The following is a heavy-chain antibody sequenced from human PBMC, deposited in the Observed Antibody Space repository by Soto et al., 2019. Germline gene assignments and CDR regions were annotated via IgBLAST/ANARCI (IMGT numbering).Heavy chain of an antibody. CDR2: MNPNSGNT. Sequence: QVQLVQSGAEVKKPGASVKVSCKASGYTFTSYDINWVRQATGQGLEWMGWMNPNSGNTGYAQKFQGRLTLTXXTSISTAYMELSSLRSEDTAVYYCAREKTSYGMDVWGQGTTVTVSS. J-gene: IGHJ6*02. V-gene: IGHV1-8*01. CDR3: AREKTSYGMDV. CDR1: GYTFTSYD.